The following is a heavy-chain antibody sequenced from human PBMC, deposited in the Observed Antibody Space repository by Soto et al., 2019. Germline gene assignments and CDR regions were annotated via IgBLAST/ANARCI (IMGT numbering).Heavy chain of an antibody. J-gene: IGHJ5*02. CDR3: ARAYYDGSGYRTRGWLDP. CDR2: IFPSGII. V-gene: IGHV4-38-2*01. CDR1: GYSIGMGYY. Sequence: PSAPRSPTGAVSGYSIGMGYYLVWIRQLPGKWLEWIGSIFPSGIIYYNPSLKRRVTLSVDTSKNQFSLKLSSVTAADTAVYYCARAYYDGSGYRTRGWLDPWGKGTLVIVSS. D-gene: IGHD3-22*01.